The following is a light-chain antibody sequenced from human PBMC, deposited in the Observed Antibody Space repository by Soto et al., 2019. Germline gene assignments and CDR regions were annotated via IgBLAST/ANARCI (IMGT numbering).Light chain of an antibody. V-gene: IGLV1-40*01. CDR1: SSNIGAGYD. J-gene: IGLJ3*02. Sequence: QSVLTQPPSVSGTPGQRVTISCTGSSSNIGAGYDVHWYQQLPGTAPKLLLYDSNNRPSGVPDRFSGSKSGTSASLAITGLQAEDEADYYCQSFDCSLSLWVFGGGTKLTVL. CDR3: QSFDCSLSLWV. CDR2: DSN.